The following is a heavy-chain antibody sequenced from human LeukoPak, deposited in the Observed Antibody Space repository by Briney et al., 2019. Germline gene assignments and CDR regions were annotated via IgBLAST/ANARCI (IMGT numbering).Heavy chain of an antibody. Sequence: GESLKISCKGSGYSFTSYWISWVRQLPGKGLEWMGIIYPGDSDTRYSPSFQGQVTISADKTISTAYLQWSSLKASDTAMYYCARQRSESAHFEYWGQGTLVTVSS. D-gene: IGHD1-26*01. CDR3: ARQRSESAHFEY. J-gene: IGHJ4*02. CDR1: GYSFTSYW. V-gene: IGHV5-51*01. CDR2: IYPGDSDT.